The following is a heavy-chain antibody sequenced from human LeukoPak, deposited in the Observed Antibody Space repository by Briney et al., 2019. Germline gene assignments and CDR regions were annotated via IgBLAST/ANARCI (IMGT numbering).Heavy chain of an antibody. Sequence: GASVKVSCKTSGYTFNTFGVGWVRQAPGQGLEWMGRISGYNGDTNFAEKLQGRVTMTTDTSTSTAYMELRSLRSDDTAVYYCARSGDGDWFDPWGQGTLLTVSS. D-gene: IGHD4-17*01. CDR2: ISGYNGDT. CDR3: ARSGDGDWFDP. V-gene: IGHV1-18*01. CDR1: GYTFNTFG. J-gene: IGHJ5*02.